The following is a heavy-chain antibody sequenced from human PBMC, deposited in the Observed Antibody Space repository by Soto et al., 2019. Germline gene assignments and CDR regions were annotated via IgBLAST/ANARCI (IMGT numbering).Heavy chain of an antibody. D-gene: IGHD1-26*01. CDR2: IWYDGSNK. CDR1: GFTFSSYG. Sequence: QVQLVESGGGVVQPGRSLRLSCAASGFTFSSYGMHWVRQAPGKGLEWVAVIWYDGSNKYYADSVKGRFTISRDNSKNTLYLQMNSLRAEDTAVHYCARSMGARSNDAFDIWGQGTMVTVSS. J-gene: IGHJ3*02. V-gene: IGHV3-33*01. CDR3: ARSMGARSNDAFDI.